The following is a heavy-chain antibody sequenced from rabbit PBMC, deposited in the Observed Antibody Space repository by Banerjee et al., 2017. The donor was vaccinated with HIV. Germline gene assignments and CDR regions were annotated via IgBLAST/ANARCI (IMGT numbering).Heavy chain of an antibody. V-gene: IGHV1S45*01. CDR1: GFSFSSIYY. CDR3: ARGSAAMTMVITGYYLSL. D-gene: IGHD2-1*01. CDR2: IYGGDGSST. J-gene: IGHJ4*01. Sequence: QEQLVESGGGLVKPGGTLTLTCTASGFSFSSIYYMCWVRQAPGKGLEWIACIYGGDGSSTAYANWAKGRFTISKTSSTTVPLQMTSLTAADTATYFCARGSAAMTMVITGYYLSLWGPGTLVTVS.